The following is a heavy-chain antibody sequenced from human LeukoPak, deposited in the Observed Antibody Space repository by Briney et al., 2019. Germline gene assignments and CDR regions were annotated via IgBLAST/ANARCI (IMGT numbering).Heavy chain of an antibody. CDR3: AKIGANVGF. Sequence: GGSLRLSCAASGFTFSSYAMSWVRQAPGKGLDWVSSINGGGGSTYYADSVKGRFTISRDNSKNTLYLQMNSLRAKDTAVYYCAKIGANVGFWGQGTLVTVSS. D-gene: IGHD4/OR15-4a*01. J-gene: IGHJ4*02. V-gene: IGHV3-23*01. CDR1: GFTFSSYA. CDR2: INGGGGST.